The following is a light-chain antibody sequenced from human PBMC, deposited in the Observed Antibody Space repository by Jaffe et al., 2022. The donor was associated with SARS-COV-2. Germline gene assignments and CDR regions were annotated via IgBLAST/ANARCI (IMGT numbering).Light chain of an antibody. Sequence: SYEVTQPPSVSVSPGQTASITCSGDKLGDKYVCWYQQKPGQSPVVVIHQNNKRPSGIPERFSGSNSGNTATLTISGTQAVDEAAYYCQAWDSSTAVGVFGGGTKLTVL. CDR1: KLGDKY. CDR2: QNN. J-gene: IGLJ3*02. CDR3: QAWDSSTAVGV. V-gene: IGLV3-1*01.